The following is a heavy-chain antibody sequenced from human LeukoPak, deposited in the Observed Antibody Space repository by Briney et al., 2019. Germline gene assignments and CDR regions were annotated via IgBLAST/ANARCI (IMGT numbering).Heavy chain of an antibody. J-gene: IGHJ4*02. CDR1: GGSTSSYY. V-gene: IGHV3-9*02. D-gene: IGHD3-10*01. Sequence: LSLTCTVSGGSTSSYYWSWIRQPPGKGLEWVSGISWNSGSIGYADSAKGRFTISRDNAKNSLYLQMNSLRAEDTALYYCAKVKSNMVRGVIDYWGQGTLVTVSS. CDR3: AKVKSNMVRGVIDY. CDR2: ISWNSGSI.